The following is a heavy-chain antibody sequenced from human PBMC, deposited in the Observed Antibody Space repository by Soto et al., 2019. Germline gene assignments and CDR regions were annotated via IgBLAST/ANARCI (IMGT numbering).Heavy chain of an antibody. Sequence: ASVKVSCKASGYTFTNYGISWVRKAPGQGLEWLGWISTYNGDRDFAQKVQGRVTMTTDTSTTTAYMELRSLRSDDTAVYYCARSRAGGTWEQYPSFYFDYWGQGALVTVSP. V-gene: IGHV1-18*01. CDR3: ARSRAGGTWEQYPSFYFDY. D-gene: IGHD1-26*01. J-gene: IGHJ4*02. CDR1: GYTFTNYG. CDR2: ISTYNGDR.